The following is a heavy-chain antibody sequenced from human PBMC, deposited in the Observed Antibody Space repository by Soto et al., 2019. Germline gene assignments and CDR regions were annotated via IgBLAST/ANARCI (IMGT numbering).Heavy chain of an antibody. CDR3: SYSGYDFYYFDY. D-gene: IGHD5-12*01. CDR1: GGSISNYY. CDR2: IYYSGST. V-gene: IGHV4-59*08. Sequence: TSETLSLTCTVSGGSISNYYWSWIRQPPGKGLEWIGYIYYSGSTNYNPSLKSRVTISVDTSKNQFSLKLSSVTAADTAVYYCSYSGYDFYYFDYWGQGTLVTVSS. J-gene: IGHJ4*02.